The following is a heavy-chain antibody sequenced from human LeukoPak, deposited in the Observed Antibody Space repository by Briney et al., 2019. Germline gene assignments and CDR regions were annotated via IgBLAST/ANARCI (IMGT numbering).Heavy chain of an antibody. D-gene: IGHD2-2*01. Sequence: PGGSLRLSCAASGFTFRNYAMHWVRQAPGKGLEWVAYIWYDGSNKHYPDSVKGRFTISRDNSKNTLYLQMNSLRAEDTAVYYCALLAHCSSTSCYAVDYWGQGTLVTVSS. CDR1: GFTFRNYA. V-gene: IGHV3-30*02. CDR2: IWYDGSNK. J-gene: IGHJ4*02. CDR3: ALLAHCSSTSCYAVDY.